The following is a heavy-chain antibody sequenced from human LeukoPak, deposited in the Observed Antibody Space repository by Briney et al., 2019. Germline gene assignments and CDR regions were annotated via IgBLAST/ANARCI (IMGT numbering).Heavy chain of an antibody. CDR3: ARDSKYAFDY. CDR1: GFTFSTYT. V-gene: IGHV3-48*03. Sequence: GGSLRLSCATSGFTFSTYTLNWVRQAPGKGLEWLLYISHDGSIRYYADPVEGRFNISRDNAKNSLYLQMNSLRAEDTAVYYCARDSKYAFDYWGQGTLVTVSS. J-gene: IGHJ4*02. CDR2: ISHDGSIR. D-gene: IGHD2-2*01.